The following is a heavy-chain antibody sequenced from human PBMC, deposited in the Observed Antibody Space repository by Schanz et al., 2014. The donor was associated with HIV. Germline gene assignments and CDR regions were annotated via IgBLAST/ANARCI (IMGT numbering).Heavy chain of an antibody. CDR1: GFTISSNY. CDR3: ARTSRIAVSGRDPRRDYYYGMDV. D-gene: IGHD6-19*01. Sequence: EVQLVETGGGLIQPGGSLRLSCAVSGFTISSNYMSWVRQAPGKGLEWVSVVYIGDSTFYANSVKGRFTISRDNSRNTLYLEMNSLRVDDTAVYYCARTSRIAVSGRDPRRDYYYGMDVWGAGTTVTVSS. CDR2: VYIGDST. V-gene: IGHV3-53*02. J-gene: IGHJ6*04.